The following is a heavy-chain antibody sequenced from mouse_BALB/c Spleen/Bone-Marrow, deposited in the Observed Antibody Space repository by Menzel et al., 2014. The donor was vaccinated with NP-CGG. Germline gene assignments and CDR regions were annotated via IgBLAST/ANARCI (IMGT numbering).Heavy chain of an antibody. Sequence: VQGVESGAELMKPGASVKISCKATGYTFSSYWIEWVKQRPGHGLEWIGEILPGSGSTNYNEKFKGKATFTADTSSNTAYMQLSSLTSEDSAVYYRARRVPFAYWGQGTLVTVSA. CDR3: ARRVPFAY. J-gene: IGHJ3*01. CDR1: GYTFSSYW. V-gene: IGHV1-9*01. CDR2: ILPGSGST.